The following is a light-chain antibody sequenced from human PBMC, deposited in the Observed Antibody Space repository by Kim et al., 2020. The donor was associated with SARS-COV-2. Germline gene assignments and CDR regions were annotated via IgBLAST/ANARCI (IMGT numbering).Light chain of an antibody. Sequence: RQTATLTCTGNSNNVGNRGAAWLQQHQGHPPKLLAYTNNNRPSGISERLSASRSGNTASLTITGLQPEDEADYYCSAWDSSLSAWVFGGGTQLTV. J-gene: IGLJ3*02. V-gene: IGLV10-54*01. CDR3: SAWDSSLSAWV. CDR2: TNN. CDR1: SNNVGNRG.